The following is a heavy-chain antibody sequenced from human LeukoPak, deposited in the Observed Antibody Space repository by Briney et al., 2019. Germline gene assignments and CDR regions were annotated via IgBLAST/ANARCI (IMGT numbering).Heavy chain of an antibody. D-gene: IGHD3-10*01. CDR2: IKPHGSEK. CDR1: GFSFSTYW. Sequence: PGGSLRLSCAASGFSFSTYWMSWVRQAPWRGLEWVANIKPHGSEKYYVDSVKGRFTISRDNAKNSLYLQMNSLRAEDTAVYYCARSPRLLWFGEPPLSYGFDIWGQGTMVTVSS. CDR3: ARSPRLLWFGEPPLSYGFDI. V-gene: IGHV3-7*01. J-gene: IGHJ3*02.